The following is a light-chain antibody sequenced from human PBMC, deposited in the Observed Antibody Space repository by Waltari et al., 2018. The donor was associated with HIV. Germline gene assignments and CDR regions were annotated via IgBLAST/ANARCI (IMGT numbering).Light chain of an antibody. J-gene: IGKJ2*01. CDR3: RHRKYLYT. V-gene: IGKV3-11*01. Sequence: DIVLTQSPATLSLSHGETATLSCRASQPVSTFLAWYQQKPGQSPRLCISGVSARAPGIPVRFSGSGSETEFTLTISGLEPDDFAVYFCRHRKYLYTFGQGTKVE. CDR1: QPVSTF. CDR2: GVS.